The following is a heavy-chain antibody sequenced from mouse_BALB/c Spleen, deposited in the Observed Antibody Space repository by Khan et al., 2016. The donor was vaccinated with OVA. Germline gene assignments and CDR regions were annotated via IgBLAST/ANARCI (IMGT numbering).Heavy chain of an antibody. CDR3: ARPPFFSYVMVY. Sequence: QIQLVQSGPELKKPGETVKISCKASGYTFKNHGMNWVKQAPGKGLKWMGWINTYTGEPTYVEDFKGRFAFSLETPASTADRQINNLKNEDTATYFCARPPFFSYVMVYWGQGTSVTVSS. CDR1: GYTFKNHG. J-gene: IGHJ4*01. CDR2: INTYTGEP. V-gene: IGHV9-3-1*01.